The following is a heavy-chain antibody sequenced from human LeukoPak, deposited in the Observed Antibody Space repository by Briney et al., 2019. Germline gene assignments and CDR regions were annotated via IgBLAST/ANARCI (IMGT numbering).Heavy chain of an antibody. V-gene: IGHV3-23*01. CDR2: ISGSGTYS. CDR1: GFTFSSFA. Sequence: GGSLILSCAASGFTFSSFAMTWVRQAPGKGLEWVSAISGSGTYSYYADSVKGRFTISRDSSKNTLFLQMNSLRAEDTAVYYCARGSGYLIDYWGQGTLVTVSS. D-gene: IGHD5-18*01. J-gene: IGHJ4*02. CDR3: ARGSGYLIDY.